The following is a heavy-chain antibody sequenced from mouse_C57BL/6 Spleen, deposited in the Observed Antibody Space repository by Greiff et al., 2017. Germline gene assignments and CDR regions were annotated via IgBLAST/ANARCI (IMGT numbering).Heavy chain of an antibody. CDR1: GFSFNTYA. J-gene: IGHJ3*01. Sequence: EVKLMESGGGLVQPKGSLKLSCAASGFSFNTYAMNWVRQAPGKGLEWVARIRSKSNNYATYYADSVKDRFTISRDDSESMLYLQMNNLKTEDTAMYYCVRQCYGGSWFAYWGQGTLVTVSA. V-gene: IGHV10-1*01. CDR3: VRQCYGGSWFAY. D-gene: IGHD1-1*01. CDR2: IRSKSNNYAT.